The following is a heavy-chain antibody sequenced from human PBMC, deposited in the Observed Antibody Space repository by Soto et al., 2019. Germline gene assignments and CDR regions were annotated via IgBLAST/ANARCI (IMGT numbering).Heavy chain of an antibody. V-gene: IGHV3-30*18. J-gene: IGHJ1*01. CDR1: GCTFSSHG. CDR2: ISFDGSNT. D-gene: IGHD3-22*01. Sequence: QVHLVESGGGVVQPGRSLRLSCVASGCTFSSHGMHWVRQAPGKGLEWVTVISFDGSNTHYADSVKGRFTISRDNSKNTLYLQMNSLRAEDTAVYYCANGDSSGYEYFQNWGQGTLVTVSS. CDR3: ANGDSSGYEYFQN.